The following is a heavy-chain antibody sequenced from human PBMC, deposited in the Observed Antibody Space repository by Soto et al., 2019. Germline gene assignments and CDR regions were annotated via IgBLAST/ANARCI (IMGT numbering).Heavy chain of an antibody. D-gene: IGHD1-26*01. CDR1: GVTFSSYA. J-gene: IGHJ6*02. CDR3: SSKFPVGYYYYYGMDV. Sequence: SVKVSCKASGVTFSSYAISWVRPAPGQGLEWMGGIIPIFGTANYAQKFQGRVTITADKSTSTAYMELSSLRSEDTAVYYCSSKFPVGYYYYYGMDVWGQGTTVT. CDR2: IIPIFGTA. V-gene: IGHV1-69*06.